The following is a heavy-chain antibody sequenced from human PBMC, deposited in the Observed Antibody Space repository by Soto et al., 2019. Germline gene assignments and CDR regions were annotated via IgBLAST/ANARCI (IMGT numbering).Heavy chain of an antibody. CDR2: ISGSGGST. D-gene: IGHD6-19*01. CDR3: AKDAPLHSSGWKLNWFDP. CDR1: GFTFSSYA. V-gene: IGHV3-23*01. Sequence: GGSLRLSCAASGFTFSSYAMSWVRQAPGKGLEWVSAISGSGGSTYYADSVKGRFTISRDNSKNTLYLQMNSLRAEDTAVYYCAKDAPLHSSGWKLNWFDPWGQGTLVTVSS. J-gene: IGHJ5*02.